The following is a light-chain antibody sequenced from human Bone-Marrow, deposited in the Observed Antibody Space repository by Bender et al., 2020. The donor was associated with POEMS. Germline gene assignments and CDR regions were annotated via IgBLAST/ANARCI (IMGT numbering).Light chain of an antibody. J-gene: IGLJ3*02. CDR3: AVWDDSLNGWV. CDR2: SSH. CDR1: SSNIGAHA. V-gene: IGLV1-44*01. Sequence: QSVLTQPPSASGTPGQSVTISCSGGSSNIGAHAVNLYQHLPGTAPKLLIYSSHRRPSEVPDRFSGSRSGTSASLAISGLQSEDEADYYCAVWDDSLNGWVFGGGTKLTVL.